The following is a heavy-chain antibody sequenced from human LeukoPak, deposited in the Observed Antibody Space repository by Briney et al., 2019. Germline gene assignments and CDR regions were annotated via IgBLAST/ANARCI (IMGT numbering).Heavy chain of an antibody. V-gene: IGHV4-59*01. CDR1: GGTISSSY. J-gene: IGHJ6*02. Sequence: SETLSLTCTVSGGTISSSYWSWIRQPPGKGLEWVAYVYYSGGAYYNPSLKSRITISVDRSRNQFSLRLSSVTAADTAVYYCARDGELATPYYHAMDVWGQGTTVTVSS. CDR3: ARDGELATPYYHAMDV. D-gene: IGHD5-24*01. CDR2: VYYSGGA.